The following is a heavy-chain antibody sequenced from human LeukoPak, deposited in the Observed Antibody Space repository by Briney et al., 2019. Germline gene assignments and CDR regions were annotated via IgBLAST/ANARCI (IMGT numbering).Heavy chain of an antibody. CDR2: ISGSGGST. V-gene: IGHV3-23*01. CDR1: GFTFTSYW. Sequence: GGSLRLSCAASGFTFTSYWMTWVRQAPGKGLEWVSAISGSGGSTYYADSVKGRFTISRDNSKNTLYLQMNSLRAEDTAVYYCAKRESITMVRGPFHYYYYGMDVWGQGTTVTVSS. D-gene: IGHD3-10*01. J-gene: IGHJ6*02. CDR3: AKRESITMVRGPFHYYYYGMDV.